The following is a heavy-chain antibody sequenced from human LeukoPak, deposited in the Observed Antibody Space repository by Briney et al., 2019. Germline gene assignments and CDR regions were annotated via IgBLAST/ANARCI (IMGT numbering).Heavy chain of an antibody. D-gene: IGHD3-3*01. CDR2: IYYSGST. J-gene: IGHJ4*02. Sequence: SETLSLTCTVSGGSISSSSYYWGWIRQPPGKGLEWIGSIYYSGSTYYNPSLKSRVTISVDTSKNQFSLKLSSVTAADTAVYYCARKVGQITIFGVAISRSYYFDYWGQGTLVTVSS. CDR1: GGSISSSSYY. V-gene: IGHV4-39*01. CDR3: ARKVGQITIFGVAISRSYYFDY.